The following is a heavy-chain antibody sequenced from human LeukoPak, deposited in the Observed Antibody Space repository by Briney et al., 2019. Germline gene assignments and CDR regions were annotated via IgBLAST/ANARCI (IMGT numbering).Heavy chain of an antibody. CDR2: ISAYNGNT. Sequence: GASVTVSCKASGYTFTSYGISWVRQAPGQGLEWMGWISAYNGNTNYAQKLQGRVTMTTDTSTSTAYMELRSLRSDDTAVYYCARVENYYDSSGYPPGYNWFDPWGQGTLVTVSS. V-gene: IGHV1-18*01. CDR3: ARVENYYDSSGYPPGYNWFDP. CDR1: GYTFTSYG. D-gene: IGHD3-22*01. J-gene: IGHJ5*02.